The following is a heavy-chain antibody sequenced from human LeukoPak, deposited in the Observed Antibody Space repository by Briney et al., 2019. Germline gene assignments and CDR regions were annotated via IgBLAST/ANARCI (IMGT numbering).Heavy chain of an antibody. CDR1: GYTLTELS. Sequence: ASVKVSCKVSGYTLTELSMHWVRQAPGKGLEWMGGFDPEDGETIYAQKFQGRVTMTEDTSTDTAYMELSSLRSEDTAVYYCATDNPYSSSWSHWGQGTLVTVSS. D-gene: IGHD6-13*01. V-gene: IGHV1-24*01. CDR2: FDPEDGET. CDR3: ATDNPYSSSWSH. J-gene: IGHJ4*02.